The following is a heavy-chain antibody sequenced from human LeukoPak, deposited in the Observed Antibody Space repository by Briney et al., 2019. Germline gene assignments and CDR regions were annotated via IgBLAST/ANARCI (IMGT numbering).Heavy chain of an antibody. CDR1: GFTFSSYG. CDR2: ISYDGSNK. D-gene: IGHD5-24*01. V-gene: IGHV3-30*18. Sequence: GGSLRLSCAASGFTFSSYGMHWVRQAPGKGLEWVAVISYDGSNKYYADSVKGRFTISRDNSKNTLYLQMNSLRAEDTAVYYCAKDRGDGYPGGVFDYWGQGTLVTVSS. CDR3: AKDRGDGYPGGVFDY. J-gene: IGHJ4*02.